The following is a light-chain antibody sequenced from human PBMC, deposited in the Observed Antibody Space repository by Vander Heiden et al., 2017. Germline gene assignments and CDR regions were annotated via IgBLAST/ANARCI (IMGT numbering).Light chain of an antibody. CDR1: SSDVGNHRY. J-gene: IGLJ3*02. CDR3: SSYTTSDTQV. Sequence: SVLTQHATVFGSLGQSITIPCTGTSSDVGNHRYVSWYQVHPGKAPKLMIYDVSNRPSGVSTRFSGSKSGNTASLTISGLQAEDDADYYCSSYTTSDTQVFGGGTKLTVL. V-gene: IGLV2-14*03. CDR2: DVS.